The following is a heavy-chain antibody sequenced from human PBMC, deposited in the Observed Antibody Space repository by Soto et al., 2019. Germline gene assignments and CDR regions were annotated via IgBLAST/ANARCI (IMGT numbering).Heavy chain of an antibody. V-gene: IGHV3-30*03. CDR2: ISYDGSNK. D-gene: IGHD3-3*01. Sequence: GGSLRLSCAASGFTFSSYGMHWVRQAPGKGLEWVAVISYDGSNKYYADSVKGRFTISRDNSKNTLYLQMNSLRAEDTAVYYCAIGIDDFWSGYGDYWGKGTLVTVSS. J-gene: IGHJ4*02. CDR1: GFTFSSYG. CDR3: AIGIDDFWSGYGDY.